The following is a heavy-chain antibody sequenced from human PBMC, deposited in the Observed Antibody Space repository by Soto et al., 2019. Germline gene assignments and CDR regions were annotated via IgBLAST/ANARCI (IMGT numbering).Heavy chain of an antibody. D-gene: IGHD6-13*01. Sequence: SLRLSCAASGFTFDDYAMHWVRQVPGKGLEWVSGINWNSGSIGYGDSVKGRFAISRDNAKNSLHLQMNSLSAEDTAFYYCVKDESINWYSGHFRHWGQGTLVTVPS. CDR2: INWNSGSI. CDR1: GFTFDDYA. J-gene: IGHJ1*01. CDR3: VKDESINWYSGHFRH. V-gene: IGHV3-9*01.